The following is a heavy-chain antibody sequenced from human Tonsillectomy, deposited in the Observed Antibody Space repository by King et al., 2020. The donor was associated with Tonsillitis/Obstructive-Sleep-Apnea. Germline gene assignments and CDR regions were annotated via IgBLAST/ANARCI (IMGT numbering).Heavy chain of an antibody. CDR1: GFTFSSYA. CDR3: VKLGGFGELLS. J-gene: IGHJ4*02. CDR2: ISRNGGSA. D-gene: IGHD3-10*01. V-gene: IGHV3-64D*06. Sequence: VQLVESGGGLVQPGGSLRLSCSASGFTFSSYAMHWVRQTPGKGLEYVSGISRNGGSAYYADSVKGRITISRDNSKNTLYLQMNSLRAEDTAVYYCVKLGGFGELLSWGQGTLVTVSS.